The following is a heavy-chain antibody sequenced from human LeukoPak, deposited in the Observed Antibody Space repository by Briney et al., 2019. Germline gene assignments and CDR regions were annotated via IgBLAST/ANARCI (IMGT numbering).Heavy chain of an antibody. J-gene: IGHJ4*02. Sequence: GGSLRLSCAASGFTFTRYAMHWARQAPGKGLEWVAVIWYDGSNKYYADSVKGRFTISRDNSKNTLYLQMNSLRAEDTAVYYCARDGGVVVAASPDYWGQGTLVTVSS. V-gene: IGHV3-33*08. CDR2: IWYDGSNK. CDR3: ARDGGVVVAASPDY. CDR1: GFTFTRYA. D-gene: IGHD2-15*01.